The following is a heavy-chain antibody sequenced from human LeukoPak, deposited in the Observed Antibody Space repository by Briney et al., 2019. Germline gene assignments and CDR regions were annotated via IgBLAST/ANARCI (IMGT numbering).Heavy chain of an antibody. CDR3: ATDSPETAVFDY. Sequence: GGSLRLSCTGSGFSFRTYSMNWVRQAPGKGLEWVSYIVGSSSNIYYADSVKGRFTISRDNARNSLYLQMDSLRAEDTAVYYCATDSPETAVFDYWGQGTLVTVSS. D-gene: IGHD1-1*01. J-gene: IGHJ4*02. V-gene: IGHV3-48*04. CDR1: GFSFRTYS. CDR2: IVGSSSNI.